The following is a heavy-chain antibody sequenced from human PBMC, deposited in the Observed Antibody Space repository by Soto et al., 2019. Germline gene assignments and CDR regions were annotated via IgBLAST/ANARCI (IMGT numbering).Heavy chain of an antibody. CDR2: ISAYNGNT. D-gene: IGHD5-12*01. V-gene: IGHV1-18*01. CDR3: ARRPNQIVATSSVYYYYGMDV. Sequence: QVQLVQSGAEVKKPGASVQVSCKASGYTFTSYGISWVRHAPGQGLAWMGWISAYNGNTNYAQKLQGRVTMTTDTSTSTAYMELRSLRSDDTAVYYCARRPNQIVATSSVYYYYGMDVWGHGTTVTVSS. CDR1: GYTFTSYG. J-gene: IGHJ6*02.